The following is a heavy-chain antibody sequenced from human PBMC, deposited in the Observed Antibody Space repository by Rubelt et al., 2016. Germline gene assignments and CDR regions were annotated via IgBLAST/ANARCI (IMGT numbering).Heavy chain of an antibody. V-gene: IGHV3-21*06. CDR3: ARDDAPLVCD. CDR1: GFTFNTYA. Sequence: EGQLVDSGGGLVQPGGSLRLSCAASGFTFNTYAMNWIRQAPGKGLEWVSSLSSRGDAIYYADSVKGRFTISRDNAKNSVNLQMNSLRGEDTAVYYCARDDAPLVCDWGQGTLVTVSS. D-gene: IGHD2-8*01. J-gene: IGHJ4*02. CDR2: LSSRGDAI.